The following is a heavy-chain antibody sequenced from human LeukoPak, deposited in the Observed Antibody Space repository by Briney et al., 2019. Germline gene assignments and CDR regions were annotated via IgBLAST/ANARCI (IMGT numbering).Heavy chain of an antibody. D-gene: IGHD3-9*01. CDR2: IYYTGTT. CDR3: ARGEDFERYYLAY. J-gene: IGHJ4*02. CDR1: GGSISIYY. V-gene: IGHV4-59*01. Sequence: ASETLSLTCSVSGGSISIYYWTWVRQIPGKGLEWIGYIYYTGTTNYNPLFESRATISVDTSKNQFSLKLTSVTAADTAVYFCARGEDFERYYLAYWGQGTLVTVSS.